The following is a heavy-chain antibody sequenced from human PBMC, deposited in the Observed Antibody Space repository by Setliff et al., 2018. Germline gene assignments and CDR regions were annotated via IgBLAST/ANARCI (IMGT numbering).Heavy chain of an antibody. CDR1: GFSFSGYW. CDR3: ARAQGYDSGTYWGVDYYYYMDV. V-gene: IGHV3-74*01. D-gene: IGHD3-10*01. CDR2: INSDESRR. J-gene: IGHJ6*03. Sequence: HPGGSLRLSCVASGFSFSGYWMHWVRQVPGKGLVWVSRINSDESRRNYGGSVKGRFTISRDNAKNTPYLQMNSLRVDDTAVYYCARAQGYDSGTYWGVDYYYYMDVWGKGTTVTVSS.